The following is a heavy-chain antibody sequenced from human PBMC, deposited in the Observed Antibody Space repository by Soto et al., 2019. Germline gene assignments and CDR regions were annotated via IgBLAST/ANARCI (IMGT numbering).Heavy chain of an antibody. CDR2: INAGNGNT. V-gene: IGHV1-3*01. J-gene: IGHJ4*02. Sequence: GASVKVSCKASGYTFTSYAMLWVRQAPGQRLEWMGWINAGNGNTKYSQKFQGRVTITRDTSASTAYMELSSLRSEDTAVYYCARWSYDSSGYYKGALDYWGQGTLVTVS. CDR3: ARWSYDSSGYYKGALDY. D-gene: IGHD3-22*01. CDR1: GYTFTSYA.